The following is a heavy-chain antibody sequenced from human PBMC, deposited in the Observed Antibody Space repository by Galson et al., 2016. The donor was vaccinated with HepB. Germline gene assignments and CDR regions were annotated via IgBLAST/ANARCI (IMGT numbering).Heavy chain of an antibody. CDR1: PGSINSGGYY. Sequence: TLSLTCAVSPGSINSGGYYWSWIRQHPGKGLEWIGYIYDSGSTYYNPSLKSRLTISVDRSKNQFSLNLNSVTAADTAVYYCARRRENYYGPFDYWGQGILVTVSS. D-gene: IGHD1-26*01. J-gene: IGHJ4*02. CDR3: ARRRENYYGPFDY. CDR2: IYDSGST. V-gene: IGHV4-30-2*01.